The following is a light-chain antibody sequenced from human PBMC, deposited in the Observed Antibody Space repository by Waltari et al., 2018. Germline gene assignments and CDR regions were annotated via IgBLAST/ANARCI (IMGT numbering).Light chain of an antibody. CDR3: ATWDDRLTAV. Sequence: QSILTQPPSASGTPGRTVTISCSGSNSNVGSNSVFWYHQLPGTAPKLLIFGNNQRPSGVPDRFSGSKSGTSASLAIRGLRSEDEADYYCATWDDRLTAVFGGGTKLTVL. J-gene: IGLJ2*01. V-gene: IGLV1-47*01. CDR2: GNN. CDR1: NSNVGSNS.